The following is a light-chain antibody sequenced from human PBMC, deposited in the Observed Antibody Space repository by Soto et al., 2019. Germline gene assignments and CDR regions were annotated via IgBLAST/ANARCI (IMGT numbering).Light chain of an antibody. Sequence: ALTQPASVSGSPGQSITISCTGTSSDVGGYNYVSWYQQHPGKAPKLLIYEVSNRPSGVSNRFSGSKSGNTASLTISGLQAEDEADYYCSSYTSSSTFVFGTGTKVTVL. V-gene: IGLV2-14*01. CDR1: SSDVGGYNY. CDR2: EVS. J-gene: IGLJ1*01. CDR3: SSYTSSSTFV.